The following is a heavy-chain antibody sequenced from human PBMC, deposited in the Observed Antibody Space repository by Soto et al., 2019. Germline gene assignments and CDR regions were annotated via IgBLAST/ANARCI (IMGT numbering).Heavy chain of an antibody. CDR2: IWYDGSNK. J-gene: IGHJ6*03. V-gene: IGHV3-33*01. CDR3: ARDGDQTYYDFWNGLGYYMDL. CDR1: GFTFSSYG. D-gene: IGHD3-3*01. Sequence: GGSLRLSCAASGFTFSSYGMHWVRQAPDKGLEWVAVIWYDGSNKYYAESVKGRFTISRDNSKNTLYLQMNSLRAEDTAVYYCARDGDQTYYDFWNGLGYYMDLWGKGTTVTVSS.